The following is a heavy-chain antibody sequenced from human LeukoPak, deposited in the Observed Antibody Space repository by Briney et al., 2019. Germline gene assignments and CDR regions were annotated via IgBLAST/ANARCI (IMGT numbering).Heavy chain of an antibody. V-gene: IGHV3-53*01. CDR3: ARGGWGTYDPGNLDF. J-gene: IGHJ4*02. D-gene: IGHD6-19*01. Sequence: PGGSLRLSCAASGFNVSRNYMNWVRQAPGKGLEWVSVIYSGGSTYYADSVKGRFTISRDISKNTVYLQISSLRAEDTALYYCARGGWGTYDPGNLDFWGQGTLVSVSS. CDR2: IYSGGST. CDR1: GFNVSRNY.